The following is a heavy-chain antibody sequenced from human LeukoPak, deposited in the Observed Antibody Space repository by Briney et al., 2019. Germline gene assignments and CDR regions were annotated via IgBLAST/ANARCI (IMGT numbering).Heavy chain of an antibody. CDR3: ARGQGYCSSTSCYQTNFDY. Sequence: PSETLSLTCAVSGGSISSSNWWSWVRQPPGKGLEWIGEIYHSGSTNYNPSLKSRVTISVDKSKNQFSLKLSSVTAADTAVYYCARGQGYCSSTSCYQTNFDYWGQGTLVTVSS. D-gene: IGHD2-2*01. J-gene: IGHJ4*02. CDR1: GGSISSSNW. CDR2: IYHSGST. V-gene: IGHV4-4*02.